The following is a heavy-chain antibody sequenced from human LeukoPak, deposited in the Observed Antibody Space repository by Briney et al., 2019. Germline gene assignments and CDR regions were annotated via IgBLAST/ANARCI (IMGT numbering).Heavy chain of an antibody. V-gene: IGHV3-21*01. CDR1: GFTFSSYS. D-gene: IGHD5-12*01. Sequence: GGSLRLSCAASGFTFSSYSMNWVRQAPGKGLEWVASISSSSSYIYYADSVKGRFTISRDNAKNSLYLQMNSLRAEDTAVYYCARGVGSGYEEWFDPWGQGTLVTVSS. J-gene: IGHJ5*02. CDR3: ARGVGSGYEEWFDP. CDR2: ISSSSSYI.